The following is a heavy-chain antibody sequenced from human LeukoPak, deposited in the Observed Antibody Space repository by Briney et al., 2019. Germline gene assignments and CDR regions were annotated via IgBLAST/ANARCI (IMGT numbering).Heavy chain of an antibody. CDR2: IYPGDSDT. CDR3: ARRGRYDSSGYHFDY. J-gene: IGHJ4*02. Sequence: GKSLKISCKGSGYRFTSYWIGWVRQMPGKGLEWMGIIYPGDSDTRYSPSFQGQVTISADKSISTAYLQWSSLKASDTAMYYCARRGRYDSSGYHFDYWGQGTLVTVSS. CDR1: GYRFTSYW. V-gene: IGHV5-51*01. D-gene: IGHD3-22*01.